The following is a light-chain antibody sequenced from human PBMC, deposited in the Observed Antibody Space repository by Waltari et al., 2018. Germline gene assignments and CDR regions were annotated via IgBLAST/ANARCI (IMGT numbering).Light chain of an antibody. J-gene: IGKJ2*01. CDR2: DAS. CDR1: HTITNW. CDR3: QHYNSFSHIYT. Sequence: IQMTQSPSTLSASVGDRVTITCRASHTITNWLAWYQRKPGKAPNVLIYDASTLESGVPSRFSGSGSGTEFTLTINSLQPDDFATYYCQHYNSFSHIYTFGQGTKLEI. V-gene: IGKV1-5*01.